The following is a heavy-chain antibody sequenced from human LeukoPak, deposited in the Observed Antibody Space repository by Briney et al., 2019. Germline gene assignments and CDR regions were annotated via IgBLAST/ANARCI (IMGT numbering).Heavy chain of an antibody. D-gene: IGHD3-22*01. CDR1: GFTFSSYE. J-gene: IGHJ4*02. Sequence: GGSLRLSCAASGFTFSSYEMNWVRQAPGKGLEWVSYISSSGSTTHYADSVKGRFTISRDNAKKSLYLQMNSLRAEDTAVYYCARDNYDSSGYYFDWGQGTLVTVSP. CDR2: ISSSGSTT. CDR3: ARDNYDSSGYYFD. V-gene: IGHV3-48*03.